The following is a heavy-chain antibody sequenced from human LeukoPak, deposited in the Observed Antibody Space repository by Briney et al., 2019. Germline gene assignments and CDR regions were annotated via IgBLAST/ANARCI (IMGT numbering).Heavy chain of an antibody. CDR2: IYYSGST. D-gene: IGHD1-26*01. V-gene: IGHV4-61*01. Sequence: RASETLSLTCTVSGGSVSSGSYYWSWIRQPPGKGLEWIGYIYYSGSTNYNPSLKSRVTISVDTSKNQFSLKLSSVTAADTAVYYCARGGLELPDYWGQGTLVTVSS. J-gene: IGHJ4*02. CDR1: GGSVSSGSYY. CDR3: ARGGLELPDY.